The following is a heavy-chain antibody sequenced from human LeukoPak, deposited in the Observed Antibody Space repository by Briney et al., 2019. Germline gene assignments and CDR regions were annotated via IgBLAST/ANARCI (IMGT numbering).Heavy chain of an antibody. CDR2: IVPTFGTA. D-gene: IGHD3-22*01. J-gene: IGHJ1*01. Sequence: SVKVSCKASGGTFISYAISWVRQAPGQGLEWMGGIVPTFGTANYAQKFQGRVTIAADESTSTAYMELSSLRSEDTAVYYCARSGFDSSGYYPAEYFQHWGQGTLVTVSS. CDR3: ARSGFDSSGYYPAEYFQH. CDR1: GGTFISYA. V-gene: IGHV1-69*13.